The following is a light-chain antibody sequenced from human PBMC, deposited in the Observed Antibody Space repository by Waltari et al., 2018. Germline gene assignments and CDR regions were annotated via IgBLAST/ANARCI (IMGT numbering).Light chain of an antibody. J-gene: IGLJ2*01. CDR2: HDT. CDR1: NLGAKP. CDR3: QAWDRVSSHVV. Sequence: SFQLTQPPSESASPGQTATITCSGANLGAKPASWYQQKAGQSPLLVIYHDTKRPSGIPERFSGSNSGNTATLTIAGTQPTDEADYFCQAWDRVSSHVVFGGGTKLTVL. V-gene: IGLV3-1*01.